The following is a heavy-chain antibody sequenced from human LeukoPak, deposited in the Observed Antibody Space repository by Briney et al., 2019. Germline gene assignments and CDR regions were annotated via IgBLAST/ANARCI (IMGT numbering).Heavy chain of an antibody. D-gene: IGHD4-23*01. CDR2: ISSSSSYI. J-gene: IGHJ4*02. CDR1: GFTFSSYS. V-gene: IGHV3-21*06. Sequence: GGSRRLSCAASGFTFSSYSMNWVRQAPGKGLEWVSSISSSSSYIYYADSVKGRFTISRDNAKNSLYLQMNSLRAEDTAVYYCARAWASYGGNSRDYFDYWGQGTLVTVSS. CDR3: ARAWASYGGNSRDYFDY.